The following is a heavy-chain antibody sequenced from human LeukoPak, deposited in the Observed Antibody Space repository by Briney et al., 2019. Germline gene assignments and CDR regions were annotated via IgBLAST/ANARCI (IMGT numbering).Heavy chain of an antibody. J-gene: IGHJ4*02. V-gene: IGHV4-38-2*01. Sequence: PSETLSLTCAVSRYSISSGYYWGWIRQPPGKRLEWIGSIYHSGTTDYNPSLKSRVTISVDQYNNQFSLKLSSVTAADTAVYYCARWYSSSGYFDYWGQGTLVTVSS. D-gene: IGHD6-6*01. CDR1: RYSISSGYY. CDR3: ARWYSSSGYFDY. CDR2: IYHSGTT.